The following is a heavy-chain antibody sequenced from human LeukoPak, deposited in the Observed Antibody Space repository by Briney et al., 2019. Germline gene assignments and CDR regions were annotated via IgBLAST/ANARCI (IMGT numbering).Heavy chain of an antibody. CDR1: GFTFSSYA. Sequence: GRSLRLSCAASGFTFSSYAMHWVRQAPGKGLEWVAVISYDGSNKYYADSVKGRFTISRDNSKNTLYLQMNSLRAEDTAVYYCAKGRDYYFDYWGQGTLVTVSS. CDR3: AKGRDYYFDY. D-gene: IGHD3/OR15-3a*01. J-gene: IGHJ4*02. V-gene: IGHV3-30-3*01. CDR2: ISYDGSNK.